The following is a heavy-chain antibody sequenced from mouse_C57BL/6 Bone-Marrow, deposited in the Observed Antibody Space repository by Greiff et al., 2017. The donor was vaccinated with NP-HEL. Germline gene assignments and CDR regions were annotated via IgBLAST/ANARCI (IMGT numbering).Heavy chain of an antibody. D-gene: IGHD1-1*01. CDR1: GYTFTSYW. Sequence: QVQLKQPGAELVKPGASVKVSCKASGYTFTSYWMHWVKQRPGQGLEWIGRIHPSDSDTNYNQKFKGKATLTVDKSSSTAYMQLSSLTSEDSAVYYCAIDYGSSLWFAYWGLGTLVTVSA. J-gene: IGHJ3*01. CDR2: IHPSDSDT. V-gene: IGHV1-74*01. CDR3: AIDYGSSLWFAY.